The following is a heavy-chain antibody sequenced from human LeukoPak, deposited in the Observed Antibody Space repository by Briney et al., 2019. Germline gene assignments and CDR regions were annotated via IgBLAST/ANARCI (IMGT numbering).Heavy chain of an antibody. V-gene: IGHV3-23*01. CDR2: ISGSGDKT. D-gene: IGHD4-23*01. CDR3: AKDRSLNGGNSNGYFDY. CDR1: GFTFSSDA. J-gene: IGHJ4*02. Sequence: PGGSLRLSRVASGFTFSSDAMNWVRQSPGKGLEWVSVISGSGDKTYYADSVKGRFTISRDNSKNTLYLQMNSLRAEDTAVYSCAKDRSLNGGNSNGYFDYWGQGTLVTVSS.